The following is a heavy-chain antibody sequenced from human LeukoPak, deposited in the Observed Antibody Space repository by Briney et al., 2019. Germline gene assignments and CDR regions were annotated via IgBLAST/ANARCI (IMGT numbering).Heavy chain of an antibody. CDR1: GFTFTTYG. CDR3: ARSGGVRFDP. D-gene: IGHD3-16*01. Sequence: GGSLRLSCAASGFTFTTYGMSWVRQAPGKGLEWVSAFSGSGGSTYYADSVKGRFTISRDDSKNTLYLQMNSLRAEDTALYYCARSGGVRFDPWGQGTLVTVSS. J-gene: IGHJ5*02. V-gene: IGHV3-23*01. CDR2: FSGSGGST.